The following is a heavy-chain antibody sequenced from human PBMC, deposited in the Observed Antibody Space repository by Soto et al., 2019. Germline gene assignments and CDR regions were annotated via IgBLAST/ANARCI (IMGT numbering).Heavy chain of an antibody. CDR3: AKDRARWGFKNYYYMDV. J-gene: IGHJ6*03. Sequence: QVQLVESGGGVVQPGRSLRLSCAASGFTFSSYGMHWVRQAPGKGLEWVAVISYDGSNKYYADSVKGLFTISRDNSKNTLYLQMNSLRAEDTAVYYCAKDRARWGFKNYYYMDVWGKGTTVTVSS. V-gene: IGHV3-30*18. CDR2: ISYDGSNK. CDR1: GFTFSSYG. D-gene: IGHD3-10*01.